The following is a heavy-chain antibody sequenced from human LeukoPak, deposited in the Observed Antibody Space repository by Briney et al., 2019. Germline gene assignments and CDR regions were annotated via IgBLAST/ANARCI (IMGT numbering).Heavy chain of an antibody. Sequence: GGSLRLSCAASGFTFSSYSMNWVRQAPGKGLEWVSSISSSSSYIYYADSVKGRFTISRDNAKNSLYLQMNSLRAEDTAVYYCARVRLTTDSSGYYVDYWGQGTLVTVSS. D-gene: IGHD3-22*01. J-gene: IGHJ4*02. V-gene: IGHV3-21*01. CDR1: GFTFSSYS. CDR3: ARVRLTTDSSGYYVDY. CDR2: ISSSSSYI.